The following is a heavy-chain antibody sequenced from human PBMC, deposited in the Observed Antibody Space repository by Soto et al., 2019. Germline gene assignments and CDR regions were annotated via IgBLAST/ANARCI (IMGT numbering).Heavy chain of an antibody. Sequence: QVQLVESGGGVVQPGRSLRLSCAASGFTFSSYAMHWVRQAPGKGLEWVAVISYDGSNKYYADSVKGRFTISRDNSKNTLYLQMNRLRAEDTAVYYCARDYSSSWDGWYYYYYGMDVWGQGTTVTVSS. CDR1: GFTFSSYA. CDR2: ISYDGSNK. CDR3: ARDYSSSWDGWYYYYYGMDV. V-gene: IGHV3-30-3*01. D-gene: IGHD6-13*01. J-gene: IGHJ6*02.